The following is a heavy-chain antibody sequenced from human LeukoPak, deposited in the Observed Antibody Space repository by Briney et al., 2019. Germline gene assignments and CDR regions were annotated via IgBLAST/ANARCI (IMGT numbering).Heavy chain of an antibody. CDR3: ARGNWVVGGYDNYYYYYYMDV. V-gene: IGHV4-59*01. Sequence: SETLSLTCTVSGGSISSYYWSWIRQPPGKGLEWIGYIYYSGSTNYNPSLKSRVTISVDTSKNQFSLKLSSVTAADTAVYYCARGNWVVGGYDNYYYYYYMDVWGKGTTVTVSS. J-gene: IGHJ6*03. CDR2: IYYSGST. D-gene: IGHD5-12*01. CDR1: GGSISSYY.